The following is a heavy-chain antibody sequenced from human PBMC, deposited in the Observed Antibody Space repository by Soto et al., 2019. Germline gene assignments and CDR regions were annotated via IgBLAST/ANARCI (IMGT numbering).Heavy chain of an antibody. CDR3: ARGTITIAAAGTLGY. Sequence: QVQLVQSGAEVKKPGASVKVSCKASGYTFTSYAMHWVRQAPGQRLEWMGWINAGNGNTKYSQKFQGRVTITRDTSASTAYMELSSVRSEDTAVYYCARGTITIAAAGTLGYWGQGTLVTVSS. V-gene: IGHV1-3*01. CDR1: GYTFTSYA. CDR2: INAGNGNT. J-gene: IGHJ4*02. D-gene: IGHD6-13*01.